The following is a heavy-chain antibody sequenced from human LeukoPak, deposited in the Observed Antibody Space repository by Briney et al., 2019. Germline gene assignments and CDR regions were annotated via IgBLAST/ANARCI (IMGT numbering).Heavy chain of an antibody. CDR2: IYHSERT. Sequence: PSETLSLTCAVYGGSFSGYYWSWIRQSPGKGLEWIGEIYHSERTNYNPSLKSRVTISVDTSKNQLSLKLSSVTAADTAVYYCARGQSSGWYHGDNWGQGTLVTVSS. D-gene: IGHD6-19*01. J-gene: IGHJ4*02. CDR3: ARGQSSGWYHGDN. V-gene: IGHV4-34*01. CDR1: GGSFSGYY.